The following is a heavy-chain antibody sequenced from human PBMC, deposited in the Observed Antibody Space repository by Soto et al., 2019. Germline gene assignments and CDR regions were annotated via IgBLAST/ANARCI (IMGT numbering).Heavy chain of an antibody. Sequence: QVQLVQSGAEVKKPGASVKVSCKASGYTFTSYYMHWVRQAPGQGLEWMGIINPSSGSTSYAQKFQGRVTMTRDTSTSTVYMELSSLRSEDTAVYYCARQFYDSSGYYYPGYFQHWGQGTLVTVSS. V-gene: IGHV1-46*01. CDR2: INPSSGST. CDR3: ARQFYDSSGYYYPGYFQH. J-gene: IGHJ1*01. CDR1: GYTFTSYY. D-gene: IGHD3-22*01.